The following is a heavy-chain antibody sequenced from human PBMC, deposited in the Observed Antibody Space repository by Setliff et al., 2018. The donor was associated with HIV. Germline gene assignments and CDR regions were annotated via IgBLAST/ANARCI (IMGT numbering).Heavy chain of an antibody. Sequence: ASVKVSCKASGYTFTDYYIHWVRQAPGQGLEWMGRINPNSGGTNYAQKFQGRVTITRDTSISTTYMELSRLTSDGTAVYYCASDIAVIPAASQVGGFDIWGQGTMVTVSS. CDR1: GYTFTDYY. CDR3: ASDIAVIPAASQVGGFDI. V-gene: IGHV1-2*06. J-gene: IGHJ3*02. CDR2: INPNSGGT. D-gene: IGHD2-2*01.